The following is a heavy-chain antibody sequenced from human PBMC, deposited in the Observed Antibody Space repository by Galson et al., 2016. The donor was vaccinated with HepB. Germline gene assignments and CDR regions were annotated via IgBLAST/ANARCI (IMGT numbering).Heavy chain of an antibody. Sequence: SETLSLTCSVSGVSVSSSSFFWGWIRQPPGKGLEWIANIYYSATTYYNPSLKSRVTISADTSKDQFSLKLASVTAADTAVYFCAAITRRIFGDNDFTYWGRGTLVTVSS. V-gene: IGHV4-39*01. J-gene: IGHJ4*02. CDR2: IYYSATT. D-gene: IGHD3-3*01. CDR1: GVSVSSSSFF. CDR3: AAITRRIFGDNDFTY.